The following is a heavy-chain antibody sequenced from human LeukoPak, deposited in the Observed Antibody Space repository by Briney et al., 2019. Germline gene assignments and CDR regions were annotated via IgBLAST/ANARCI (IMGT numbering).Heavy chain of an antibody. CDR3: ARESSDRNYYYGMDV. V-gene: IGHV3-66*01. J-gene: IGHJ6*02. CDR1: GFTVSSNY. CDR2: IYSGGST. Sequence: GGSLRLSCAASGFTVSSNYMSWVRQAPGKGLEWVSVIYSGGSTYYADSVKGRFTISRDNSKNTLYLQMNSLRAEDTAVYYCARESSDRNYYYGMDVWGQGTMVTVSS. D-gene: IGHD2-21*01.